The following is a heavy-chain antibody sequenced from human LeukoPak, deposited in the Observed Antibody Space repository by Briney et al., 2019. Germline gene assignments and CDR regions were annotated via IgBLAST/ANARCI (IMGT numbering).Heavy chain of an antibody. J-gene: IGHJ4*02. CDR3: ARVKRYSREGVDY. CDR1: GFTFSHYS. CDR2: ISSSSSYI. V-gene: IGHV3-21*01. Sequence: PGGSLRLSCAASGFTFSHYSMNWVRQAPGKGLEWVSSISSSSSYIYYADSVKGRFTISRDNAKNSLYLQMNSLRAEDTAVYYCARVKRYSREGVDYWGQGTLVAVSS. D-gene: IGHD5-12*01.